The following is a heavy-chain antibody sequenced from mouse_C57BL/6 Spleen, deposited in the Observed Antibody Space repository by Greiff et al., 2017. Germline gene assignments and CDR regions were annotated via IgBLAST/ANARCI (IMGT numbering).Heavy chain of an antibody. CDR2: INPSTGGT. CDR3: ARDFAFDY. CDR1: GYSFTGYY. Sequence: DVKLVESGPELVKPGASVKISCKASGYSFTGYYMNWVKQSPEKSLEWIGEINPSTGGTTYNQKFKAKATLTVDKSSSTAYMQLKSLTSEDSAVYYCARDFAFDYWGQGTSLTVSS. V-gene: IGHV1-42*01. J-gene: IGHJ2*02.